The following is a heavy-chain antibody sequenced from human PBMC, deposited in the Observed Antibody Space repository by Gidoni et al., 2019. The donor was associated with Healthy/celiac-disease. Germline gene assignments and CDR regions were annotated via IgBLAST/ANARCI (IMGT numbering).Heavy chain of an antibody. CDR2: IIPILGIA. D-gene: IGHD3-3*01. V-gene: IGHV1-69*04. J-gene: IGHJ5*02. Sequence: QVQLVQSGAEVKKPGSSVTVSCKASGGTFSSYAISWVRQAPGQGLEWMGRIIPILGIANYAQKFQGRVTITADKSTSTAYMELSSLRSEDTAVYYCARDPVDGLRFFGGGNWFDPWGQGTLVTVSS. CDR1: GGTFSSYA. CDR3: ARDPVDGLRFFGGGNWFDP.